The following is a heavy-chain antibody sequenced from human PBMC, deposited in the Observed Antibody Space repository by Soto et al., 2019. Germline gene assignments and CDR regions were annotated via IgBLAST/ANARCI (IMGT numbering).Heavy chain of an antibody. Sequence: GGSLRLSCAPSGLTFSNYAMSWVRQAPGGGLEWVSSMSGSSSTTYYADSVRGRFTIPRDRSKNTLYLQMSSLRAEDTALYYCAKNQERELPRVIDFWGQGTLVTVSS. CDR2: MSGSSSTT. J-gene: IGHJ4*02. CDR3: AKNQERELPRVIDF. V-gene: IGHV3-23*01. D-gene: IGHD1-7*01. CDR1: GLTFSNYA.